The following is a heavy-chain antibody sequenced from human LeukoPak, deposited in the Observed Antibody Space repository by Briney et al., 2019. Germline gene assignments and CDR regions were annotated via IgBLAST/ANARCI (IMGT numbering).Heavy chain of an antibody. CDR2: IIGDGRST. J-gene: IGHJ4*02. CDR3: LRDWYGSGSYWQIRESYFDY. CDR1: GFTFHLYA. V-gene: IGHV3-43*02. Sequence: GGSLRLSCAASGFTFHLYAMHWVRLAPGKGLEGVSLIIGDGRSTYYVDSVKGRSTISRDNAKNSLYLQMNSLRAEDTAVYYCLRDWYGSGSYWQIRESYFDYWGRGTLVTVSS. D-gene: IGHD3-10*01.